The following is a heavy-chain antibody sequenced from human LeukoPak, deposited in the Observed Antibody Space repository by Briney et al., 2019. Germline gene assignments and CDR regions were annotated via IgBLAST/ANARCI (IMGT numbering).Heavy chain of an antibody. Sequence: ASVNVSCKASGYTFTGYYMHWVRQAPGQGLEWMGWINPNSAGTTYAQKLQGRVTMTRDTSISTAYMELSSLRSADTAVYYCARDAAAGTNWFDPWGQGTLVTVSS. V-gene: IGHV1-2*02. CDR3: ARDAAAGTNWFDP. CDR1: GYTFTGYY. J-gene: IGHJ5*02. D-gene: IGHD6-13*01. CDR2: INPNSAGT.